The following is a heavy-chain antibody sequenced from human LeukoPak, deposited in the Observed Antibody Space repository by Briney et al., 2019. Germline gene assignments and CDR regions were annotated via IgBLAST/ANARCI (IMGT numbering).Heavy chain of an antibody. CDR2: IIPILGIA. CDR3: ARAVDSSGYNYYFDY. D-gene: IGHD3-22*01. V-gene: IGHV1-69*04. CDR1: GGTFSSYA. Sequence: SVKVSCKASGGTFSSYAISWVRQAPGQGLEWMGRIIPILGIANYAQKFQGRVTITADKSTSTAYMELSSLRSEDTAVYYCARAVDSSGYNYYFDYWGQGTLVTVSS. J-gene: IGHJ4*02.